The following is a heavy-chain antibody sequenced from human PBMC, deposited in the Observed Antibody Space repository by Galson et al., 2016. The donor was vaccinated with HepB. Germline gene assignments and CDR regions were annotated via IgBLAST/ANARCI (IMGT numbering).Heavy chain of an antibody. D-gene: IGHD5/OR15-5a*01. Sequence: QSGAEVKKPGEPMRISCKAFGYSYTSYWITWVRQMPEKGLEWMGRIDPSDSHTKYSPSLQGHVTISADKSISTAYLQWSSLKASDTAMYYCARQTSTNGPNFDYWGHGTLVTVSS. V-gene: IGHV5-10-1*01. CDR1: GYSYTSYW. CDR2: IDPSDSHT. CDR3: ARQTSTNGPNFDY. J-gene: IGHJ4*01.